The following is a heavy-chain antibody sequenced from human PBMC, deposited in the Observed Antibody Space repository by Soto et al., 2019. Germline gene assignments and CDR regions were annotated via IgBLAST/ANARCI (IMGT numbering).Heavy chain of an antibody. CDR3: ARDNPYTHSFGYWFDP. D-gene: IGHD5-18*01. J-gene: IGHJ5*02. Sequence: QVRLVQSGAEVKKPGSSVTVSCTASGCTFSNYAITWLRLAPGQGLEWLGGIIPVFGTVNSAQKFHGRVTITADESTSTAYMELNRMRSEDTAVYYCARDNPYTHSFGYWFDPWGQGTLVIVS. CDR1: GCTFSNYA. CDR2: IIPVFGTV. V-gene: IGHV1-69*01.